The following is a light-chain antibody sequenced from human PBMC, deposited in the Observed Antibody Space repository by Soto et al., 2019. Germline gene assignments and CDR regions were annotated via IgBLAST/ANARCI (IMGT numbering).Light chain of an antibody. V-gene: IGKV3-20*01. CDR1: QSVTSNY. J-gene: IGKJ4*01. CDR2: GAS. Sequence: EIVLTQSPGTLSLSPGERATLSCRASQSVTSNYLAWYQQKPGQAPRLLIYGASSRAAGIPDRFSGSGSATDFTLTISRLEPEDFAVYYCQQYVSSPLSFGGGTKVEIK. CDR3: QQYVSSPLS.